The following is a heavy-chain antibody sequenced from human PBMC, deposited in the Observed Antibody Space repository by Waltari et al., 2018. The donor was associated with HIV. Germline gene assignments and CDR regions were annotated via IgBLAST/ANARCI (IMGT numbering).Heavy chain of an antibody. CDR1: GFDIGSFA. J-gene: IGHJ1*01. V-gene: IGHV3-30*03. CDR3: ARDWSPSVSGRYFSEYFSH. Sequence: VESGGGVVQPGGSLRLSCEVSGFDIGSFAIHWVRRRPGSGLGWVAVITYDGRETFYCGSVKGRFTISRDNSKNTLNLQMNSLRTEDTAVYYCARDWSPSVSGRYFSEYFSHWGQGTLVTVSS. D-gene: IGHD1-26*01. CDR2: ITYDGRET.